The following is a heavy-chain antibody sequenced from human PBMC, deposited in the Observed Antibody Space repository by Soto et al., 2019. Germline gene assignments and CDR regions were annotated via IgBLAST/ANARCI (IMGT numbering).Heavy chain of an antibody. D-gene: IGHD6-19*01. CDR1: GYTFTSYG. CDR2: TSAYNGNT. CDR3: ATDRGWLVRFDY. J-gene: IGHJ4*02. Sequence: ASVKVSCTASGYTFTSYGISWVRQAPGQGLEWMGWTSAYNGNTNYAQKFQGRVTMTEDTSTDTAYMELSSLRSEDTAVYYCATDRGWLVRFDYWGQGTLVTVSS. V-gene: IGHV1-18*01.